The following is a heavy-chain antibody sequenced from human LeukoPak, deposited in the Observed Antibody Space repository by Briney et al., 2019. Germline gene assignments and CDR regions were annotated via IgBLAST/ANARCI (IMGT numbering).Heavy chain of an antibody. CDR1: GYTFTGYY. D-gene: IGHD2-2*01. CDR2: INPSGGST. CDR3: ARGDIVVVPAAIPYFDY. Sequence: ASVKVSCKASGYTFTGYYMHWVRQAPGQGLEWMGIINPSGGSTSYAQKFQGRVTMTRDTSTSTVYMELSSLRSEDTAVYYCARGDIVVVPAAIPYFDYWGQGTLVTVSS. J-gene: IGHJ4*02. V-gene: IGHV1-46*01.